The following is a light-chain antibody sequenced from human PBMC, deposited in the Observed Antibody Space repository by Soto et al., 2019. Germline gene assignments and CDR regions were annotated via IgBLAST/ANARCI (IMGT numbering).Light chain of an antibody. CDR2: DVS. CDR1: SSDVGGYNY. J-gene: IGLJ3*02. V-gene: IGLV2-11*01. CDR3: CSCAGSYTWV. Sequence: QSALTQPRSVSGSPGQSVTISCSGTSSDVGGYNYVSWYQQHPGKAPKLMIYDVSKRPSGVPDRFSGSKSGNTASLTISGLQAEDEADYYCCSCAGSYTWVFGGGTKLPVL.